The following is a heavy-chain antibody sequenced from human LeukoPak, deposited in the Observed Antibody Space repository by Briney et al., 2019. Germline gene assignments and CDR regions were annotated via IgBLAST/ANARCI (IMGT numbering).Heavy chain of an antibody. V-gene: IGHV3-21*01. D-gene: IGHD6-13*01. CDR1: RFTFSSYN. Sequence: PGGSLRLSCAASRFTFSSYNMNWVRQAPGKGLEWVSSISSSSSYIYYADSVKGRFTTSRDNAKNSLYLQMNSLRAEDTAVYYCARVGSIAAAGTPDYWGQGTLVTVSS. J-gene: IGHJ4*02. CDR2: ISSSSSYI. CDR3: ARVGSIAAAGTPDY.